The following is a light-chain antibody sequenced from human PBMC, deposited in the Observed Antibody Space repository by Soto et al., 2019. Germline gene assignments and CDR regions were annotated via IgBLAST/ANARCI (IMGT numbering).Light chain of an antibody. CDR3: QQYASSPLT. J-gene: IGKJ4*01. V-gene: IGKV3-20*01. CDR1: QSVSSSY. Sequence: EIELTQSPGTLSLSPGERATLSCRASQSVSSSYLAWHQQKPGQAPRLLIYDASSRATGIPDRFSGSGSGTDFTLTISRLQPEDFAVYYCQQYASSPLTFGGGTKVELK. CDR2: DAS.